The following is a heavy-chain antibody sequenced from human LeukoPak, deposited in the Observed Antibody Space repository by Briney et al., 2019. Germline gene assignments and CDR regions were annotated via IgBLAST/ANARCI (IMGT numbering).Heavy chain of an antibody. CDR2: INHSGST. Sequence: SETLSLTCAVYGGSLSGYYWSWIRQPPGKGLGWIGEINHSGSTNYNPSLKSRVTIAVDTSKNQFSLKLSSVTAADTAVYYCARRDYGDYVGAFDIWGQGTMVTVSS. CDR1: GGSLSGYY. CDR3: ARRDYGDYVGAFDI. D-gene: IGHD4-17*01. V-gene: IGHV4-34*01. J-gene: IGHJ3*02.